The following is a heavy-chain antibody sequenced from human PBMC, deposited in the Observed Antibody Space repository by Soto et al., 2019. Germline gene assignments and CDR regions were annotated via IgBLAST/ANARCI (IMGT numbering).Heavy chain of an antibody. J-gene: IGHJ4*02. CDR1: GGSISSGGYY. Sequence: QVQLQESGPGLVKPSQTLSLTCTVSGGSISSGGYYWSWIRQHPGKGLEWIGYIYYSGSTYYNPSLQSRVTISVDTSKNQFSLKLSSVTAADTAVYYCARDLKGSGGNFDYWGQGTLVTVSS. D-gene: IGHD3-16*01. V-gene: IGHV4-31*03. CDR2: IYYSGST. CDR3: ARDLKGSGGNFDY.